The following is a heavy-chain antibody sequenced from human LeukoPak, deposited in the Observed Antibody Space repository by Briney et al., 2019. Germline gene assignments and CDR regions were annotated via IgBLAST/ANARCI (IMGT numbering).Heavy chain of an antibody. J-gene: IGHJ4*02. CDR3: ARLPTFYYDSSGYHYDY. CDR1: GFTFSDYY. Sequence: GSLRLSCAASGFTFSDYYMSWIRQAPGRGLEWASSTAGSGISKDYADSVKGRFTISKDKSKNTLYLQMDNLRAEDTGVYFCARLPTFYYDSSGYHYDYWGQGTLVTVSS. CDR2: TAGSGISK. V-gene: IGHV3-23*01. D-gene: IGHD3-22*01.